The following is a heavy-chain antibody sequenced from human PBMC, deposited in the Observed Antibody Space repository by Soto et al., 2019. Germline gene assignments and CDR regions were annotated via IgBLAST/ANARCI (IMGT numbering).Heavy chain of an antibody. CDR3: ARAPYSSLFYFDY. CDR1: GCTFSSYA. D-gene: IGHD6-6*01. CDR2: ISYDGSNK. Sequence: GGSLRPSCAASGCTFSSYAMHWVRQAPGKGLEWVAVISYDGSNKYYADSVKGRFTISRDNSKNTLYLQMNSLRAEDTAVYYCARAPYSSLFYFDYWGQGTLVTVSS. V-gene: IGHV3-30-3*01. J-gene: IGHJ4*02.